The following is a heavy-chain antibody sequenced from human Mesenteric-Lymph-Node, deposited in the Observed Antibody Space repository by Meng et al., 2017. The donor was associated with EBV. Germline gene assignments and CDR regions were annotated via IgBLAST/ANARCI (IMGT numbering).Heavy chain of an antibody. D-gene: IGHD2-8*02. CDR2: INHSGST. CDR1: GGSFRGYY. Sequence: VQRQQWGAGLLKLSETLSLTCAVYGGSFRGYYWSWIRQPPGKGLEWIGEINHSGSTNYNPSLKSRVTISVDTSKNQFSLKLSSVTAADTAVYYCARIIGYCTGGVCYGDWFDPWGQGTLVTVSS. CDR3: ARIIGYCTGGVCYGDWFDP. J-gene: IGHJ5*02. V-gene: IGHV4-34*01.